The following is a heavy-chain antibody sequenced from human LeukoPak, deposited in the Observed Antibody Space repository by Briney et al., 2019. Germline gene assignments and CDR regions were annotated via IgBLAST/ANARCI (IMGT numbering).Heavy chain of an antibody. CDR3: AKDSASGYYYENWFDP. J-gene: IGHJ5*02. D-gene: IGHD3-22*01. Sequence: GGSLRLSCAASGFSFSSYAMSWVRQAPGKGREWVSAISGSGGSTYNADPVKGRFTISRDNSENTLYLQMNSLRAEDTAVYYCAKDSASGYYYENWFDPWGQGTLVTVSS. V-gene: IGHV3-23*01. CDR1: GFSFSSYA. CDR2: ISGSGGST.